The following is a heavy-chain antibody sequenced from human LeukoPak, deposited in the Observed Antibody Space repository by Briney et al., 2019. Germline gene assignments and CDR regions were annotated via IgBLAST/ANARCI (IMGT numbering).Heavy chain of an antibody. Sequence: ASVKVSCKASGYSFTSHYMHWVRQAPGQGLEWLGLINPSGSSTLYAQKFQGRVTMTRDMSTTTDYMELSSLRSEDTAVYYCAGDNSVGHVAWWFDPWGEGTLVTVSS. J-gene: IGHJ5*02. V-gene: IGHV1-46*01. CDR3: AGDNSVGHVAWWFDP. CDR1: GYSFTSHY. CDR2: INPSGSST. D-gene: IGHD1-26*01.